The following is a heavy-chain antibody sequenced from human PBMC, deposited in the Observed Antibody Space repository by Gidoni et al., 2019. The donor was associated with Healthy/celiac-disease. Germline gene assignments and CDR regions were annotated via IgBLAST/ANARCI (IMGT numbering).Heavy chain of an antibody. CDR2: IYYSGST. Sequence: QVQLQELCPGLVKPSQTLSLTCTVSRGSISSGHYYCIWIRQPPGKGLEWIGYIYYSGSTYDNPSLKRRVTISVDTSKNKFSLKLSSVTAADTAVDYCARGLNYDFVTGHNYYYYMDVWGKGTTVTVSS. CDR1: RGSISSGHYY. D-gene: IGHD3-3*01. V-gene: IGHV4-30-4*01. J-gene: IGHJ6*03. CDR3: ARGLNYDFVTGHNYYYYMDV.